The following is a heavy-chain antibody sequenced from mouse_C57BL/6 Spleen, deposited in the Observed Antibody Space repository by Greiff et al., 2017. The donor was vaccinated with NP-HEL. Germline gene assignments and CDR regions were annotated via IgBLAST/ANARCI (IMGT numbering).Heavy chain of an antibody. CDR2: IYPGDGDT. D-gene: IGHD3-1*01. Sequence: QVQLKQSGPELVKPGASVKISCKASGYAFSSSWMNWVKQRPGKGLEWIGRIYPGDGDTNYNGKFKGKATLTADKSSSTAYMQLSSLTSEDSAVYCCARGQLEGTMDYWGQGTSVTVSS. CDR1: GYAFSSSW. V-gene: IGHV1-82*01. CDR3: ARGQLEGTMDY. J-gene: IGHJ4*01.